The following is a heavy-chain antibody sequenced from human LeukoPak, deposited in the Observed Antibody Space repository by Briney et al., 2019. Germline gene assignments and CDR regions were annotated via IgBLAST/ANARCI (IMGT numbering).Heavy chain of an antibody. D-gene: IGHD2-2*01. J-gene: IGHJ5*02. CDR3: ARGQVPAARGYNWFDP. V-gene: IGHV4-34*01. CDR2: INARGDT. Sequence: PSETLSLTCAVYGWSFNDYYWNWVRQPPGKRLEWIGEINARGDTNYNPSLKSRVTISVDSSKNQFSLTLTSMIAADTAIYYCARGQVPAARGYNWFDPWGQGTLVTVSS. CDR1: GWSFNDYY.